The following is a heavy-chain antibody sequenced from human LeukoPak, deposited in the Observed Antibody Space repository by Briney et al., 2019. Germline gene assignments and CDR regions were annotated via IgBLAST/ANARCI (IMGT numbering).Heavy chain of an antibody. V-gene: IGHV4-34*01. Sequence: SETLSLTCAVYGGSFSGYYWSWIRQPPGKGLEWIGEINHSGSTNYNPSLKSRVTISVDTPKNQFSLKLSSVTAADTAVYYCARGYGLGSYYNWGQGTLVTVSS. CDR3: ARGYGLGSYYN. J-gene: IGHJ4*02. CDR1: GGSFSGYY. CDR2: INHSGST. D-gene: IGHD3-10*01.